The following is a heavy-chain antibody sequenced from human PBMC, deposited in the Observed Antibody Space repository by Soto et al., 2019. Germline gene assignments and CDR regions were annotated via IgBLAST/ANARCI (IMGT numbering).Heavy chain of an antibody. CDR3: ARGGSLNWYFDL. J-gene: IGHJ2*01. D-gene: IGHD1-26*01. CDR2: INSDGSST. Sequence: EVQLVESGGGLVQPGGSLRLSCAASGFTFSSYWMHWVRQAPGKGLVWVSRINSDGSSTSYADSVKGRFTISRDNAKNTLYLQMNSLRVEDTAVDYWARGGSLNWYFDLWGRGTLVTVSS. V-gene: IGHV3-74*01. CDR1: GFTFSSYW.